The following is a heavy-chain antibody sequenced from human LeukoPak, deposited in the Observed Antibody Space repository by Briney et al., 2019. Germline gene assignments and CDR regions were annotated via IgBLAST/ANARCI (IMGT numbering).Heavy chain of an antibody. CDR2: IYYSGST. CDR1: GGSISNYY. J-gene: IGHJ1*01. Sequence: PSETLSLTCTVSGGSISNYYWSWIRQPPGKGLEWIGYIYYSGSTYYNPSLRSRVTISVGTSKNQFSLNLNSVTAADTAVYYCARALSGTYGLFQHWGQGTLVTVSS. D-gene: IGHD1-26*01. V-gene: IGHV4-59*01. CDR3: ARALSGTYGLFQH.